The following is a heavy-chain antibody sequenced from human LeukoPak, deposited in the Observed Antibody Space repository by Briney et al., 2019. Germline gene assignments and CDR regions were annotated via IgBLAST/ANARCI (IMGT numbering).Heavy chain of an antibody. Sequence: AGGSLRLSCAASGFTFSSYWMNRARQAPGKGLEWVASINHNGNVNYYVDSVKGRFTISRDNAKNSLYLQMSNLRAEDTAVYFCARGGGLDVWGQGATVTVYS. D-gene: IGHD3-16*01. J-gene: IGHJ6*02. CDR1: GFTFSSYW. CDR3: ARGGGLDV. V-gene: IGHV3-7*03. CDR2: INHNGNVN.